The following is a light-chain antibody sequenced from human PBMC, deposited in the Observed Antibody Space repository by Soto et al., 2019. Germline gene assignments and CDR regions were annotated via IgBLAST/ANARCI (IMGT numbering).Light chain of an antibody. CDR2: DAS. CDR1: RSINDKY. V-gene: IGKV3-20*01. CDR3: HQYVSSPYT. J-gene: IGKJ2*01. Sequence: EIVLAQSPGTLSLSPGERATISCRASRSINDKYLAWYQQKPGQPPRLLIYDASNSATGIPDRFSGSGSGTDVTLTISRLEPEDFAVYYCHQYVSSPYTFGQGTKLEIK.